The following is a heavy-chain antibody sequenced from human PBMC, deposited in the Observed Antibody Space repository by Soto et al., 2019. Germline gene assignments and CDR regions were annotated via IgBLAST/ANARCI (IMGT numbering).Heavy chain of an antibody. D-gene: IGHD6-13*01. CDR1: GGSIRSSSCY. CDR2: IYYSGST. Sequence: SEPLSLPCTVSGGSIRSSSCYWCWIPQPPGKGLELIGSIYYSGSTYYNPSLKSRVTISVDTSKNQFSLKPSSVTAADTAVYYCARRVSSAAGHPFDPWGQGTLVTVSS. CDR3: ARRVSSAAGHPFDP. J-gene: IGHJ5*02. V-gene: IGHV4-39*01.